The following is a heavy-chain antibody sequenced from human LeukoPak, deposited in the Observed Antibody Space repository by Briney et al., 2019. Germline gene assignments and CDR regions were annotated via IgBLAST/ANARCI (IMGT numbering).Heavy chain of an antibody. CDR1: GDSISGYW. V-gene: IGHV4-59*08. CDR2: IYYSGAPT. CDR3: ARHRLEGDTFDI. J-gene: IGHJ3*02. D-gene: IGHD3-3*01. Sequence: SETLSLTCTVSGDSISGYWWAWIRQPPGKGLEWIGYIYYSGAPTSYNPSLKSRVTISIDTSRNQFSLMLTSVTAADTAVYSCARHRLEGDTFDIWGQGTMVTVSS.